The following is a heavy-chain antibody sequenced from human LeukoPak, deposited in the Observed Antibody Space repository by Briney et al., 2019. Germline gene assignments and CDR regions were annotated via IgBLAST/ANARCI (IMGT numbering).Heavy chain of an antibody. D-gene: IGHD1-1*01. J-gene: IGHJ5*02. CDR3: AREGTAGTNLNWFDP. V-gene: IGHV4-59*01. CDR1: GGSISSYY. Sequence: NPSETLSLTCTVSGGSISSYYWSWIRQPPGKGLEWIEYISYSGSTNFNPSLKSRVTISVDPSKNQFSLKLRSVTAADTAVYYCAREGTAGTNLNWFDPWGQGTLVTVSS. CDR2: ISYSGST.